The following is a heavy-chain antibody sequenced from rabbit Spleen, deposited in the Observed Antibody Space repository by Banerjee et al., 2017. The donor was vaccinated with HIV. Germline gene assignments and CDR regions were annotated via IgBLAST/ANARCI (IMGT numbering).Heavy chain of an antibody. V-gene: IGHV1S45*01. Sequence: QEQLEESGGGLVKPGASLTLTCTASGVSLNDKDVMCWVRQAPGKGLEWIACINIVTGKSVYASWAKGRFTMSRTSSTTVTLQMTSLTAADTATYFCASGYSDVYFSLWGQGTLVTVS. J-gene: IGHJ4*01. CDR1: GVSLNDKDV. CDR3: ASGYSDVYFSL. CDR2: INIVTGKS. D-gene: IGHD1-1*01.